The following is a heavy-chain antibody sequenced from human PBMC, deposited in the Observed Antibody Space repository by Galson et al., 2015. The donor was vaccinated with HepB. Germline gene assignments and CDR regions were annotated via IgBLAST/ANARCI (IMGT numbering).Heavy chain of an antibody. CDR3: ARVGGDYDSSGYQGYFQH. Sequence: TLSLTCTVSGGSISSGDYYWSWIRQPPGKGLEWIGYIYYSGSTYYNPSLKSRVTISVETSKNQFSLKLSSVTAADTDVYYCARVGGDYDSSGYQGYFQHWGQGTLVTVSS. CDR1: GGSISSGDYY. CDR2: IYYSGST. V-gene: IGHV4-30-4*01. J-gene: IGHJ1*01. D-gene: IGHD3-22*01.